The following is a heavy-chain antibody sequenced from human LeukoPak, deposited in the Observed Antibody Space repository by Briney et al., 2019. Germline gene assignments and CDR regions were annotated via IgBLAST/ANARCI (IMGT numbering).Heavy chain of an antibody. D-gene: IGHD3-22*01. CDR3: ARGGHDYYDRSGYYYMSAFDI. J-gene: IGHJ3*02. CDR1: GFTLSSYG. V-gene: IGHV3-33*01. CDR2: IWYDGTNR. Sequence: GGSLRLSCAASGFTLSSYGIHWVRQAPGKGLEWVADIWYDGTNRHYVDSVRGRFTISRDNSKNTLYLQMNSLRAEDTAVYYCARGGHDYYDRSGYYYMSAFDIWGQGTMVTVSS.